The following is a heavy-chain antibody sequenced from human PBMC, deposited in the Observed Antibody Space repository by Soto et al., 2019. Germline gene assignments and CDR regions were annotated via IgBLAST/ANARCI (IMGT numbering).Heavy chain of an antibody. D-gene: IGHD3-16*02. V-gene: IGHV5-51*01. CDR1: GYSFTSYW. CDR3: ATNNYDYIWGSYPLDY. Sequence: GESLKISCKGSGYSFTSYWIGWVRQMPGKGLEWMGIIYPGDSDTRYSPSFQGQVTISADKSISTAYLQWSSLKASDTAMYYCATNNYDYIWGSYPLDYWGQGTLVTVSS. J-gene: IGHJ4*02. CDR2: IYPGDSDT.